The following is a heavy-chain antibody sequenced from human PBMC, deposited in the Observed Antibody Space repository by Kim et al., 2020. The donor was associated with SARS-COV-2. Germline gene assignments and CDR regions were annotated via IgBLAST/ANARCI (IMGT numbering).Heavy chain of an antibody. D-gene: IGHD6-13*01. CDR2: YK. V-gene: IGHV6-1*01. Sequence: YKDYAISVKSRITINPDTSKNQFSLQLNSVTPEDTAVYYCARVAGYWYFDLWGRGTLVTVSS. J-gene: IGHJ2*01. CDR3: ARVAGYWYFDL.